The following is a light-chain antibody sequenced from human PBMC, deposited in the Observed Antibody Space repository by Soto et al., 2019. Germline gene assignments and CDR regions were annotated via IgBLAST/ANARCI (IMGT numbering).Light chain of an antibody. CDR3: QQYHIFLT. CDR1: QNIGPA. CDR2: RAS. V-gene: IGKV1-5*03. Sequence: DIQMTQSPSTLSASVGDRVTITCRASQNIGPALDWYQQKPGKAPHLLIYRASNLESGVPSRFSGSGSGTEFTLAISSQQPDDFATYYCQQYHIFLTFGQGTKLEIK. J-gene: IGKJ2*01.